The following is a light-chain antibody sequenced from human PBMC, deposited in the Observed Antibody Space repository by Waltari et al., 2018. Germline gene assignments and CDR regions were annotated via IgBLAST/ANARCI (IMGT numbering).Light chain of an antibody. V-gene: IGLV2-11*01. CDR2: DVS. CDR1: SSDVGGYNY. CDR3: CSYAGSGWV. Sequence: QSALTQPRSVSGSPGQSVTISCTGTSSDVGGYNYVSWYQQHPGKAPKLMIYDVSKRPSGVPVRFSGSKSGNTASLTISGLQAEDEADYYCCSYAGSGWVFGGGTKLTVL. J-gene: IGLJ3*02.